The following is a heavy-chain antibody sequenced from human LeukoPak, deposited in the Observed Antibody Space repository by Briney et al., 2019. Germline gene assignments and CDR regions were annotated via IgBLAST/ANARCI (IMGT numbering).Heavy chain of an antibody. J-gene: IGHJ4*02. CDR2: IYHSGST. Sequence: KTSENLSLTCAVSGGSISSGGYSWSWIRQPPGKGLEWIGYIYHSGSTYYNPSLKSRVTISVDRSKNQFSLKLSSVTAADTAVYYCASAYCGGDCYLDYWGQGTLVTVSS. V-gene: IGHV4-30-2*01. CDR3: ASAYCGGDCYLDY. D-gene: IGHD2-21*02. CDR1: GGSISSGGYS.